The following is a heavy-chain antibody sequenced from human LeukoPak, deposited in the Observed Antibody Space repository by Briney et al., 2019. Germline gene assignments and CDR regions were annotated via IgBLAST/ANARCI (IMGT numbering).Heavy chain of an antibody. J-gene: IGHJ6*01. CDR3: ARDQFHYYGMDV. CDR1: GFTVSSYE. CDR2: ISTGGGDK. V-gene: IGHV3-48*03. Sequence: GGSLRLSCAVSGFTVSSYEMDWVRQAPGKGLEWVSYISTGGGDKRYADSVKGRFTISRDTAKNSLYLQMDSLRVEDTAVYYCARDQFHYYGMDVWGQVTTVTVSP.